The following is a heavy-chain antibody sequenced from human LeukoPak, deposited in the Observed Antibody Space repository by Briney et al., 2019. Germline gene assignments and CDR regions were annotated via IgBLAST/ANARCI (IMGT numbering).Heavy chain of an antibody. Sequence: ASVKVSCKASGYTFTSYDINWVRQATGQGLEWMGWVNPNSGNTGYAQKFQGRVTMTRNTSISTAYMELSSLRSEDTAVYYCARGAKVLRYFDWLFREDWFDPWGQGTLVTVSS. CDR2: VNPNSGNT. J-gene: IGHJ5*02. D-gene: IGHD3-9*01. CDR3: ARGAKVLRYFDWLFREDWFDP. CDR1: GYTFTSYD. V-gene: IGHV1-8*01.